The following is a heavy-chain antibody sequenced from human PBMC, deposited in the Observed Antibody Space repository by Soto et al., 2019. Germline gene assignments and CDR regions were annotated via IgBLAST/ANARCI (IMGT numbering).Heavy chain of an antibody. CDR2: IVVGSGNT. Sequence: ASVKVSCKASGFTFTSSAVQCVRQARGQRLEWIGWIVVGSGNTNYAQKFQERVTITRDMSTSTAYMELSSLRSEDTAVYYCAAGDYYYYGMDVWGQGTTVTVSS. CDR1: GFTFTSSA. CDR3: AAGDYYYYGMDV. J-gene: IGHJ6*02. V-gene: IGHV1-58*01.